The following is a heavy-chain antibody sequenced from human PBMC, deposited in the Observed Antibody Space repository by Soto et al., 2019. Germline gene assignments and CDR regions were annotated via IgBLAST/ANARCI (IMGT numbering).Heavy chain of an antibody. CDR3: ARYRCSGNWSKYDY. J-gene: IGHJ4*02. CDR2: IHFSGTS. CDR1: GVTISSDGYY. Sequence: QAQLRESGPGLVKPSHTLSLTCSVSGVTISSDGYYWAWIRQRPGKGLEWIGYIHFSGTSYYYPSLKSRVTISVDTSQNQFSLSLTSVTAADTAVYYCARYRCSGNWSKYDYWGQGSLVVVSS. V-gene: IGHV4-31*03. D-gene: IGHD2-15*01.